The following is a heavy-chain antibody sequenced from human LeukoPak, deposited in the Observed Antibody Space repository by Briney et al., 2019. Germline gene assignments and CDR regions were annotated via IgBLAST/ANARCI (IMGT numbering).Heavy chain of an antibody. J-gene: IGHJ4*02. D-gene: IGHD2-15*01. CDR2: XXXXXXNK. CDR3: ARPYLGYCSGGSCYRPDYFDY. CDR1: GFTFSSYG. V-gene: IGHV3-33*01. Sequence: GRSLRLSCAASGFTFSSYGMHWVRQAPGKGXXXXXXXXXXXXNKYYADSVKGRFTISRDNSKNTLYLQMNSLRAEDTAVYYCARPYLGYCSGGSCYRPDYFDYWGQGTLVTVSS.